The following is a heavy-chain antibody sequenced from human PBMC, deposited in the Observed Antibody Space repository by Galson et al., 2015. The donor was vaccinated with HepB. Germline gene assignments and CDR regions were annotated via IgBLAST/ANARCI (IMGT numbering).Heavy chain of an antibody. J-gene: IGHJ6*02. CDR3: AKDLRRRVRWGLMDV. CDR1: GFTFSGSA. D-gene: IGHD1-26*01. CDR2: ISSSGGNT. Sequence: SLRLSCAASGFTFSGSAMSWVRQAPGKGLEWVSVISSSGGNTYYAESVKGRFTISRENSKSTLFLQMNALRAEDTALYYCAKDLRRRVRWGLMDVWGQGTTVTVSS. V-gene: IGHV3-23*01.